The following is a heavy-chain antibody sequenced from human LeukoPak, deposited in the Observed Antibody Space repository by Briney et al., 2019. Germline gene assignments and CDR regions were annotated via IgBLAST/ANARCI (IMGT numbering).Heavy chain of an antibody. Sequence: PGASVKVSCKASGYTFTSYYMHWVRQAPGQGLEWMGIINPSGGSTSYAQKFQGRVTMTRDTSTSTVYMELSSLRSEDTAVYYCARVGGLYCGGDCYDYWGQGTLVTVSS. V-gene: IGHV1-46*03. D-gene: IGHD2-21*01. J-gene: IGHJ4*02. CDR2: INPSGGST. CDR3: ARVGGLYCGGDCYDY. CDR1: GYTFTSYY.